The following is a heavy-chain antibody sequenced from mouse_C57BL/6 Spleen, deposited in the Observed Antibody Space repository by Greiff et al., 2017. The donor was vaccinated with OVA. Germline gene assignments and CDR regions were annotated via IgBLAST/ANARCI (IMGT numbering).Heavy chain of an antibody. Sequence: VQLQQSGAELARPGASVKLSCKASGYTFTSYGISWVKQRTGQGLEWIGEIYPRSGNTYYNEKFKGKATLTADKSSSTAYMELRSLTSEDSAVYFCARELDDGYSWFAYWGQGTLVTVSA. CDR1: GYTFTSYG. CDR3: ARELDDGYSWFAY. J-gene: IGHJ3*01. CDR2: IYPRSGNT. V-gene: IGHV1-81*01. D-gene: IGHD2-3*01.